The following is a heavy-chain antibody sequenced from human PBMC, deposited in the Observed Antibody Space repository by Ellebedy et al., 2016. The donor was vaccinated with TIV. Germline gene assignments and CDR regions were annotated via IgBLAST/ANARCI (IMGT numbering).Heavy chain of an antibody. CDR3: ARDEKYSGSYDY. D-gene: IGHD1-26*01. CDR2: IGAIGTTI. Sequence: GESLKISCAASGFTFSSYTMSWVRRAPGKGLEWVSYIGAIGTTIFYADSVQGRFTISRDNAKNSLYLQMNSLRAEDTAVYHCARDEKYSGSYDYWGQGTPVTVSS. V-gene: IGHV3-48*04. CDR1: GFTFSSYT. J-gene: IGHJ4*02.